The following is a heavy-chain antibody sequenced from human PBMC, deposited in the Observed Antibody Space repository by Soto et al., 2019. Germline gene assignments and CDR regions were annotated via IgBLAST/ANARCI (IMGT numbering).Heavy chain of an antibody. D-gene: IGHD3-3*01. J-gene: IGHJ4*02. CDR2: FDPEDGET. V-gene: IGHV1-24*01. CDR1: GYTLTELS. CDR3: ATGLLEWLRDPT. Sequence: ASVKVSCNVSGYTLTELSMHWVLQAPGKGLEWMGGFDPEDGETIYAQKFQGRVTMTEDTSTDTAYMELSSLRSEDTAVYYCATGLLEWLRDPTWGQGTLVTVSS.